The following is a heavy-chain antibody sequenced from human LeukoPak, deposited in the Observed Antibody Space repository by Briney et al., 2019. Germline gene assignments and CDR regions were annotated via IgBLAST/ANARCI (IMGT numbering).Heavy chain of an antibody. V-gene: IGHV4-59*01. Sequence: SETLSLTCTVSGGSISSYYWSWIRQPPGKGLEWIGYIYYSGGTNYNPSLKSRVTISVDTSKNQFSLKLSSVTAADTAVYYCARGSLDYDSSGYYSPEEYFQHWGQGTLVTVSS. D-gene: IGHD3-22*01. CDR2: IYYSGGT. J-gene: IGHJ1*01. CDR3: ARGSLDYDSSGYYSPEEYFQH. CDR1: GGSISSYY.